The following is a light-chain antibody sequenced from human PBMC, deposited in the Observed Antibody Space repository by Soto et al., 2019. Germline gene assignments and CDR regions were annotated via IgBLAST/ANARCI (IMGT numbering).Light chain of an antibody. Sequence: QSALTQPPSVSGSPGQSVNISCTGTSSDVGSYNRVSWYQQPPGTAPKLMIYEVTNRPSGVPDRFSGSKSGNTASLTISGLQAEDEADYYCSSFTSSATEVVGGGTKLTVL. V-gene: IGLV2-18*02. CDR2: EVT. J-gene: IGLJ2*01. CDR1: SSDVGSYNR. CDR3: SSFTSSATEV.